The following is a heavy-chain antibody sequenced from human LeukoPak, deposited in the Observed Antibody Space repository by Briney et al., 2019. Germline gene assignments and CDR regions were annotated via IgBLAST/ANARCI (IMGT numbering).Heavy chain of an antibody. V-gene: IGHV3-21*01. D-gene: IGHD2-15*01. CDR1: GFTFSSYS. Sequence: GESLRLSCAASGFTFSSYSMNWVRQAPGKGLEWVSSISSSSSYIYYADSVKGRFTISRDNAKNSLYLQMNSLRAEDTAVYYCARARSGGSGFDYWGQGTLVTVSS. CDR3: ARARSGGSGFDY. J-gene: IGHJ4*02. CDR2: ISSSSSYI.